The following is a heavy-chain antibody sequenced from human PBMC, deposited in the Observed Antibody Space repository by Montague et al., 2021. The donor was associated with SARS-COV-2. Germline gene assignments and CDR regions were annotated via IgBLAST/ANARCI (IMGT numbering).Heavy chain of an antibody. J-gene: IGHJ6*02. Sequence: PALVKPTQTLTLTCTFSGFSLTTDGMCVSWVRQPPGKALEWLARIDWDDDKYYSTSLKTRLTISKDTSKNQVVLTMTNMDPVDTATYYCARIPYYILTGLIYGMDVWGQGTTVTVSS. V-gene: IGHV2-70*11. D-gene: IGHD3-9*01. CDR1: GFSLTTDGMC. CDR2: IDWDDDK. CDR3: ARIPYYILTGLIYGMDV.